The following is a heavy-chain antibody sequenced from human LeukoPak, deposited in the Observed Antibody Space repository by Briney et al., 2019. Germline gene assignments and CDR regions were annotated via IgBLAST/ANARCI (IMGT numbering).Heavy chain of an antibody. V-gene: IGHV3-33*01. Sequence: GGSLRLSCAASGVTFSTYGMHWVRQAPGKGLEWVAVIRYDGSNKYYADSVKGRFTISRDDSKNTLYLQMDSLRAEDTAVYYCARDQKPDSNTYYDILTAYPPDCWGQRTLVTVSS. CDR2: IRYDGSNK. D-gene: IGHD3-9*01. CDR1: GVTFSTYG. CDR3: ARDQKPDSNTYYDILTAYPPDC. J-gene: IGHJ4*02.